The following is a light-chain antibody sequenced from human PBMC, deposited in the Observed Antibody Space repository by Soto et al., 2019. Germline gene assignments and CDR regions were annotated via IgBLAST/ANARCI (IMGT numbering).Light chain of an antibody. Sequence: QSVLTQPASVSGSPGQSITISCTGTSSDVGSYNLVSWYQQHPDKAPKVIIYEGGKRPSGVSNRFSGSKSGITAPLTISGLQAEDEADYYCCSYAGYSTSAVFGGGTKVTVL. CDR1: SSDVGSYNL. J-gene: IGLJ2*01. CDR3: CSYAGYSTSAV. CDR2: EGG. V-gene: IGLV2-23*01.